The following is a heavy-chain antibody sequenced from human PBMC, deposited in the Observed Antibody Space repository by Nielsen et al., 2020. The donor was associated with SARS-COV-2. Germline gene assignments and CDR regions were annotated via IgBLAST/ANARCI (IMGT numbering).Heavy chain of an antibody. V-gene: IGHV4-34*01. CDR1: GGSFSGYY. J-gene: IGHJ4*02. CDR2: INHSGST. Sequence: SETLSLTCAVYGGSFSGYYWSWIRQPPGKGLEWIGEINHSGSTNYNPSLKSRVTISVDTSKNQFSLKLSSVTAADTAVYYCARRYSSGWYVFFDYWGQGTLVTVSP. D-gene: IGHD6-19*01. CDR3: ARRYSSGWYVFFDY.